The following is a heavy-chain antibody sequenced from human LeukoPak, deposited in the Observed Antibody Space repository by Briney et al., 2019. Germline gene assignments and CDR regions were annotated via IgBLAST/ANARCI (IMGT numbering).Heavy chain of an antibody. V-gene: IGHV4-39*07. CDR1: GGPISSSGSY. D-gene: IGHD6-6*01. CDR3: ARVMAARREDLNWFDP. CDR2: VYYSGNT. J-gene: IGHJ5*02. Sequence: SETLSLTCTVSGGPISSSGSYWGWIRQPPGKGLEWIGSVYYSGNTYNPSLKSRVTISVDTSKNQVSLNLTSVNAADTAIYYCARVMAARREDLNWFDPWGQGTLVTVSS.